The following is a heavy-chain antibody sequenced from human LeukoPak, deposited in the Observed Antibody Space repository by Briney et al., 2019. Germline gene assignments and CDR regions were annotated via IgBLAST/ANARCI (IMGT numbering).Heavy chain of an antibody. J-gene: IGHJ4*02. CDR3: ARVRDGYNRNWAY. CDR2: IYYNVAT. D-gene: IGHD5-24*01. V-gene: IGHV4-39*02. CDR1: GGSISSSIYY. Sequence: SETLSLTSTVSGGSISSSIYYWGWFRQPPGKGLEWIGSIYYNVATYYNSSLKSRVTISVDTSKNHLSLKLSSVTAADTAVYYCARVRDGYNRNWAYWGQGTLVTVSS.